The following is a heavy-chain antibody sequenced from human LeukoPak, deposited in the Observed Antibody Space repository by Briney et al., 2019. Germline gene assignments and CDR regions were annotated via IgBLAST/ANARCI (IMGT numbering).Heavy chain of an antibody. CDR1: GFTFSSYM. D-gene: IGHD6-13*01. CDR3: IQGIAAASSYYYYYMDV. J-gene: IGHJ6*03. CDR2: ISSSSSYI. Sequence: GGSLRLSCAASGFTFSSYMMTWVRQAPGKGLEWVPSISSSSSYIYYADSVKGRFTISRDNAKNSLYLQMNSLRAEDTAVYYCIQGIAAASSYYYYYMDVWGKGTTVTVSS. V-gene: IGHV3-21*01.